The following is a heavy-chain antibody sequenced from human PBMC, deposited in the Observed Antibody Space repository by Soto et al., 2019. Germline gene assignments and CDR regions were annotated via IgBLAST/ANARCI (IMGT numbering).Heavy chain of an antibody. CDR1: GFTFTSYA. V-gene: IGHV1-58*02. Sequence: QMQLVESGPEVKKPGTSVKVSCKASGFTFTSYAMQWVRQARGQRLEWIGWILVGSGNTNYAQKFQERVTITRDMSTSTAYMELSSLRSEDTAVYYCAAGHLDYGDYLLLDYWGQGTLVTVSS. CDR3: AAGHLDYGDYLLLDY. CDR2: ILVGSGNT. D-gene: IGHD4-17*01. J-gene: IGHJ4*02.